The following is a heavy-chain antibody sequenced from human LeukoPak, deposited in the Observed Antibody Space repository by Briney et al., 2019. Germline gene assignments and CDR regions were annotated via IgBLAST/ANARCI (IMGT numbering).Heavy chain of an antibody. CDR3: ARDLFPINWFES. CDR1: GGSVTKYY. J-gene: IGHJ5*01. D-gene: IGHD2-2*02. CDR2: IFHPGIT. V-gene: IGHV4-59*02. Sequence: SETLSLTCTVSGGSVTKYYWHWIRQAPGKGLEWIGFIFHPGITNYNPSLKSRVTISVDTSKNQFSLKLTSMTAADTAVYFCARDLFPINWFESWGQGTLVTVSS.